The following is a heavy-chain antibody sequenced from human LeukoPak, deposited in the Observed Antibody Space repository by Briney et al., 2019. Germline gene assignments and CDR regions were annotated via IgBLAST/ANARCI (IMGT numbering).Heavy chain of an antibody. Sequence: GGSLRLSCAASGFVFSHYAIYLVRQAPGKGLEWVAVISYDGSNKYYADSVKGRFTISRDNSKSTLYLQMNSLRAEDTAVYYCAKGGIVVVNEVDYWGQGTLVTVSS. D-gene: IGHD3-22*01. J-gene: IGHJ4*02. V-gene: IGHV3-30*04. CDR1: GFVFSHYA. CDR2: ISYDGSNK. CDR3: AKGGIVVVNEVDY.